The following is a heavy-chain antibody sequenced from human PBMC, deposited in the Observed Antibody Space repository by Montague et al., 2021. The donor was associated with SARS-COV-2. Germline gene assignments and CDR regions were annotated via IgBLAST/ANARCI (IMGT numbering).Heavy chain of an antibody. CDR3: ARAWYSSSWIYYYYYGMDV. J-gene: IGHJ6*02. D-gene: IGHD6-13*01. Sequence: SLRLSCAASGFTFSSYWMHLVRQAPGKGLVWVSRINSDGSSPSYADSVKGRFTISRDNAKNTLYLQMNSLRAEDTAVYYCARAWYSSSWIYYYYYGMDVWGQGTTVTVSS. CDR2: INSDGSSP. CDR1: GFTFSSYW. V-gene: IGHV3-74*01.